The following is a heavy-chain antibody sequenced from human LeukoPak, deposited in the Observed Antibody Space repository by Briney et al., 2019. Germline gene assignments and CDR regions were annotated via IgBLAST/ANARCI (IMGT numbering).Heavy chain of an antibody. V-gene: IGHV4-39*01. J-gene: IGHJ4*02. CDR1: GGPISNDNHY. Sequence: PSETLSLTCTVSGGPISNDNHYWGWIRQPPGKGLEWIGSIYYSGITYYNPSLKSRVTISVDTSKNQFSLNLSSVTAADTAVYYCARLKGLEYDYWGQGTLVTVSS. CDR2: IYYSGIT. D-gene: IGHD3-3*01. CDR3: ARLKGLEYDY.